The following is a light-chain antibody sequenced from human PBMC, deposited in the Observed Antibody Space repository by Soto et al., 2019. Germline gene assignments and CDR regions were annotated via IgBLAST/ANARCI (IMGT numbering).Light chain of an antibody. CDR2: EAS. CDR3: SPGYNYPRT. J-gene: IGKJ1*01. Sequence: AIQMTQSPSSLSASVGDRVTLTCRASQDIGIEVGWYQQRPGEPPKLLIYEASTGQSGVPSGVSGSGTGTGFPLTLTHPAPEGFCNLFFSPGYNYPRTFGQGTKVEIK. V-gene: IGKV1-6*01. CDR1: QDIGIE.